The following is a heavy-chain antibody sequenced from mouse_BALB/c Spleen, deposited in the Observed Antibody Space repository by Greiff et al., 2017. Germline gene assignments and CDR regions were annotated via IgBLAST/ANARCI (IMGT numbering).Heavy chain of an antibody. Sequence: QVQLKESGPGLVAPSQSLSITCTVSGFSLTSYGVHWVRQPPGKGLEWLGVIWAGGSTNYNSALMSRLSISKDNSKSQVFLKMNSLQTDDTAMYYCARGPYDYYAMDYWGQGTTLTVSS. CDR3: ARGPYDYYAMDY. CDR1: GFSLTSYG. V-gene: IGHV2-9*02. J-gene: IGHJ4*01. CDR2: IWAGGST.